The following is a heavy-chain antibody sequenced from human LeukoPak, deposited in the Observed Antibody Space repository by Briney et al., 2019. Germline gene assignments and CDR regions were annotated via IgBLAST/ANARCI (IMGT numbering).Heavy chain of an antibody. CDR1: GGSISSYY. Sequence: SETLSLTCTVSGGSISSYYWSWIRQPAGKGLEWIGRTDTSGNTNYKPSLKSRVTMSVDTSKNQFSLKLSSVTAADTAVYYCARVSSSWYQDWYFDLWGRGTLVTVSS. CDR2: TDTSGNT. J-gene: IGHJ2*01. CDR3: ARVSSSWYQDWYFDL. V-gene: IGHV4-4*07. D-gene: IGHD6-13*01.